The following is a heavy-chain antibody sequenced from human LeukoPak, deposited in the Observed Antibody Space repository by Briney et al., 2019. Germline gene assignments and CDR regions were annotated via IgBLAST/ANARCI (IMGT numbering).Heavy chain of an antibody. CDR1: ECNFMNYW. V-gene: IGHV5-51*01. J-gene: IGHJ3*02. D-gene: IGHD3-22*01. CDR3: ARQNYYDTSGYLERADAFDI. Sequence: PGESLKISCKGSECNFMNYWIGWVRQMPGKGLEWMGIIYPGDSGTRYSPSFQGQVTISADKSINTAYLQWSSLKASDTAMYYCARQNYYDTSGYLERADAFDIWGQGTRVTVSS. CDR2: IYPGDSGT.